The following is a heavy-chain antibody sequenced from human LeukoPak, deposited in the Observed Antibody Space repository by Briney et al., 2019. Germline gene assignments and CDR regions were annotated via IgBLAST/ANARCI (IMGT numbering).Heavy chain of an antibody. CDR3: AAFSA. J-gene: IGHJ4*02. V-gene: IGHV3-53*01. CDR2: IYSGGST. CDR1: WFSVSSKY. Sequence: GGSLRLSRAAPWFSVSSKYMSWGRQAPGKGLEWVSVIYSGGSTYYADSVKGRFTISRDNSKNTLYLQMNSLRAEDTAVYYCAAFSAWGQGTLVTVSS. D-gene: IGHD2/OR15-2a*01.